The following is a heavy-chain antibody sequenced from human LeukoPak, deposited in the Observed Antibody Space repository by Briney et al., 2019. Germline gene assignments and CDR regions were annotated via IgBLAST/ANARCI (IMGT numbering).Heavy chain of an antibody. V-gene: IGHV1-2*02. CDR2: INPNSGGT. Sequence: GASVKVSCKASGYTFTGYYMHWVRQAPGQGLEWMRWINPNSGGTNYAQKFQGRVTMTRDTSISTAYMELSRLRSDDTAVYYCARGTYYYDSSGYYGPWGQGTLVTVSS. CDR1: GYTFTGYY. D-gene: IGHD3-22*01. J-gene: IGHJ5*02. CDR3: ARGTYYYDSSGYYGP.